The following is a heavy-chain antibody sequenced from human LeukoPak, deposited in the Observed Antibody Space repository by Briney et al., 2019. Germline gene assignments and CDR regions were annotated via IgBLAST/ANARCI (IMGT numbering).Heavy chain of an antibody. CDR1: GGSISSYY. J-gene: IGHJ6*03. CDR3: ARHDRDCSSTSCYHYMDV. Sequence: SETLSLTCTVSGGSISSYYWSWIRQPPGKGLEWIGYIYYSGSTNYNPSLKSRVTISVDTSKNQFSLKLSSVTAADTAVYYCARHDRDCSSTSCYHYMDVWGKGTTVTVSS. D-gene: IGHD2-2*01. V-gene: IGHV4-59*08. CDR2: IYYSGST.